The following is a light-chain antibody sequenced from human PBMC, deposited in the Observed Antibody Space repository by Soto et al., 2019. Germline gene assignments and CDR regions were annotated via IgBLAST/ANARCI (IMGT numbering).Light chain of an antibody. CDR1: SSDVGTYNL. Sequence: QSALTQPASVSGSPGESITISCTGTSSDVGTYNLVTWYQQHPGRVPKLILYGGNKRPSGVSSRFSASKSGNMASLTISGLQAEDEADYFCCSYAPSRTLLFGGGTKLTV. CDR2: GGN. V-gene: IGLV2-23*01. J-gene: IGLJ2*01. CDR3: CSYAPSRTLL.